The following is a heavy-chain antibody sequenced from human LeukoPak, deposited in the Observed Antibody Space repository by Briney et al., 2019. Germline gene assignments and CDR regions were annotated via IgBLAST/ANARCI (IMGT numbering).Heavy chain of an antibody. Sequence: KTSETLSLTCTVSGGSISSGGYYWSWIRQHPGKGLEWIGYIYYSGSTYYNPSLKSRVTISVDTSKNQFSLRLSSVTAADTAVYYCARVGDGYGLGYWGQGTLVTVSS. CDR3: ARVGDGYGLGY. CDR1: GGSISSGGYY. CDR2: IYYSGST. J-gene: IGHJ4*02. D-gene: IGHD5-24*01. V-gene: IGHV4-31*03.